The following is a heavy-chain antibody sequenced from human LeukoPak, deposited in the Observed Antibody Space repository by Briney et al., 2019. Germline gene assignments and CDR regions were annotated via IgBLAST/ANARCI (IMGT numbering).Heavy chain of an antibody. CDR2: IYSGGST. CDR1: GFTVSSNY. Sequence: PGGSLRLSCAASGFTVSSNYMSWVRQAPGKGLEWVSVIYSGGSTYYADSVKGRFTISRDNSKNTLYLQMNSLRAEDTAVYYCASHDYGDLYNDYWGQGTLVTVSS. V-gene: IGHV3-66*04. CDR3: ASHDYGDLYNDY. D-gene: IGHD4-17*01. J-gene: IGHJ4*02.